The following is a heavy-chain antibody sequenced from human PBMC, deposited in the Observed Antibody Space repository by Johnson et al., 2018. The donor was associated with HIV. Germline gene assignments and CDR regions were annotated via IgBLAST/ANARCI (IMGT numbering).Heavy chain of an antibody. J-gene: IGHJ3*02. Sequence: QVQLVESGGGLVKPGGSLRLSCAASGFTFSDYYMSWIRQAPGKGLEWVSYISSSGSTIYYADSVKGRLPIPRDNAKNSLYLQMNSLRAEDTAVYYCARDLVYGGNFRAFDIWGQGTMVTVSS. V-gene: IGHV3-11*04. CDR3: ARDLVYGGNFRAFDI. D-gene: IGHD4-23*01. CDR1: GFTFSDYY. CDR2: ISSSGSTI.